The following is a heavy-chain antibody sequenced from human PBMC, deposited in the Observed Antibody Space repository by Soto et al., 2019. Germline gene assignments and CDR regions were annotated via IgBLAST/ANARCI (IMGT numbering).Heavy chain of an antibody. CDR3: AKEVTVTTEIYYYYGMDV. J-gene: IGHJ6*02. V-gene: IGHV3-23*01. CDR1: GFTFSSYA. D-gene: IGHD4-4*01. CDR2: ISGSGGST. Sequence: GSLRLSCAASGFTFSSYAVIWVLRTPLKWLEWVSAISGSGGSTYYADSVKGRFTISRDNSKNTLYLQMNSLRAEDTAVYYCAKEVTVTTEIYYYYGMDVWGQGTTVTVSS.